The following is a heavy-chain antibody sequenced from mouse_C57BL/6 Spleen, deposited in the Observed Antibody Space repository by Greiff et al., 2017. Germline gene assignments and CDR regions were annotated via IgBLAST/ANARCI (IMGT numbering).Heavy chain of an antibody. CDR3: ARDIDGYYDY. CDR2: ISDGGSYT. J-gene: IGHJ2*01. V-gene: IGHV5-4*01. D-gene: IGHD2-3*01. Sequence: EVQLVESGGGLVKPGGSLKLSCAASGFTFSSYAMSWVRQTPEKRLEWVATISDGGSYTYYPDNVKGRFTISGDNAKNNLYLQMSHLKSEDTAMYYCARDIDGYYDYWGQGTTLTVSS. CDR1: GFTFSSYA.